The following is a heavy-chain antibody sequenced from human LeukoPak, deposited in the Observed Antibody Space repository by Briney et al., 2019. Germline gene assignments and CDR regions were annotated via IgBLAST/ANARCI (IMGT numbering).Heavy chain of an antibody. Sequence: PGGSLRLSCEASGFTFSSHAIIWVRQVPGKGLEWVSAISGGGDSTYYADSVRGRFTISRDNSKNTMYLYMNSLRAEDTALYYCAQARSYGSSGPLDYWGQGTLVTVSS. V-gene: IGHV3-23*01. CDR3: AQARSYGSSGPLDY. J-gene: IGHJ4*02. CDR2: ISGGGDST. D-gene: IGHD3-16*01. CDR1: GFTFSSHA.